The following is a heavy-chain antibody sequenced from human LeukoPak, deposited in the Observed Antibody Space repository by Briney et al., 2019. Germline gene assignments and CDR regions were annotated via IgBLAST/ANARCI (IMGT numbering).Heavy chain of an antibody. J-gene: IGHJ5*02. Sequence: GGSLRLSCAASGFTFSSYAMHWVRQAPGKGLEWVAVISYDGSNKYYADSVEGRFTISRDNSKNTLYLQMNSLRAEDTAVYYCARDRSVVVPAAMSGFDPWGQGTLVTVSS. CDR3: ARDRSVVVPAAMSGFDP. D-gene: IGHD2-2*01. CDR2: ISYDGSNK. CDR1: GFTFSSYA. V-gene: IGHV3-30-3*01.